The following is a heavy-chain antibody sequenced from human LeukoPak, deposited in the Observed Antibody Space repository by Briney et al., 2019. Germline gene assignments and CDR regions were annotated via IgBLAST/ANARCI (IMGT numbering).Heavy chain of an antibody. CDR3: ARSRYYDSSSFDP. J-gene: IGHJ5*02. Sequence: SETLSLTCTVSGGSISSYYWGWIRQPPGKGLEWIGSIYYSGSTYYNPSLKSRVTISVDTSKNQFSLKLSSVTAADTAVYYCARSRYYDSSSFDPWGQGTLVTVSS. CDR2: IYYSGST. D-gene: IGHD3-22*01. V-gene: IGHV4-39*01. CDR1: GGSISSYY.